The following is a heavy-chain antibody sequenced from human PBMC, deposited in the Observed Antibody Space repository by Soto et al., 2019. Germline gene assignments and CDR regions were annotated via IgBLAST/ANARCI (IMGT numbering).Heavy chain of an antibody. J-gene: IGHJ4*02. Sequence: QVHLVQSGAEVKRPGSSVNVSCKTSGGAFIDYAISWVRQAPGQGLEWMGGILPFFDRTTYAQHFQGRLTIYADKSTSTVYMELSSLRSDDTAIYFCARDQLRRGSLGEVLTENYFDSWGQVTLVTVSS. CDR1: GGAFIDYA. CDR2: ILPFFDRT. CDR3: ARDQLRRGSLGEVLTENYFDS. V-gene: IGHV1-69*14. D-gene: IGHD3-16*01.